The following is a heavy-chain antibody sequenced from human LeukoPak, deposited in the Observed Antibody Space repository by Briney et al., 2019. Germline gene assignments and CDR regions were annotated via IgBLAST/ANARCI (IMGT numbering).Heavy chain of an antibody. D-gene: IGHD6-6*01. CDR1: GFTVSSNY. CDR2: IYSGGST. V-gene: IGHV3-53*01. CDR3: ARDRLYSSSSEDY. J-gene: IGHJ4*02. Sequence: GGPLRLSCAASGFTVSSNYMSWVRQAPGKGLEWVSVIYSGGSTYYADSVKGRFTISRDNSKNTLYLQMNSLRAEDTAVYYCARDRLYSSSSEDYWGQGTLVTVSS.